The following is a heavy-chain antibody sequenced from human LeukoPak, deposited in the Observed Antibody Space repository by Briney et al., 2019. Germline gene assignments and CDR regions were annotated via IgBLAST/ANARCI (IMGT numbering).Heavy chain of an antibody. D-gene: IGHD3-16*01. Sequence: GGSLRLSCAASGFTFSRYWMTWVRQAPGKGLEWVANIKQDGSKKYYVDSVKGRFTISRDNSKNTLYLQMNSLRAEDTAVYYCARGMGGITTALYFDLWGRGTLVTVSS. CDR3: ARGMGGITTALYFDL. V-gene: IGHV3-7*01. CDR2: IKQDGSKK. CDR1: GFTFSRYW. J-gene: IGHJ2*01.